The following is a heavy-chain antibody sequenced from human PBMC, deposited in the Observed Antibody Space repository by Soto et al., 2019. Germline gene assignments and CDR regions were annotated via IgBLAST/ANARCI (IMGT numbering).Heavy chain of an antibody. V-gene: IGHV6-1*01. Sequence: SQTFSLTCAISGDTVASQSATWDWIRQSPSGGLEWLGRTYYRSQWYKTYGDSLKGRISINADTPKNQVSLHLNSVTPEDTAVYYCAVSSKWNYFDYWGQGIPVTVSS. CDR3: AVSSKWNYFDY. J-gene: IGHJ4*02. D-gene: IGHD6-6*01. CDR1: GDTVASQSAT. CDR2: TYYRSQWYK.